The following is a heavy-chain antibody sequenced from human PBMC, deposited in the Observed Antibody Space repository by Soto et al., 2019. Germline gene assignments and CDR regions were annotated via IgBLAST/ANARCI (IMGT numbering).Heavy chain of an antibody. J-gene: IGHJ4*02. CDR2: IIPIFGTA. Sequence: QVQLVQSGAEVKKPGSSVKVSCKASGGTFSSYAISWVRQAPGQGLEWMGGIIPIFGTANYAQKFQGRVTITADESTSTASMELSSLRSEDTAVYYCARGPGSYDSSGYYFNTLDYWGQGTLVTVSS. CDR1: GGTFSSYA. CDR3: ARGPGSYDSSGYYFNTLDY. D-gene: IGHD3-22*01. V-gene: IGHV1-69*01.